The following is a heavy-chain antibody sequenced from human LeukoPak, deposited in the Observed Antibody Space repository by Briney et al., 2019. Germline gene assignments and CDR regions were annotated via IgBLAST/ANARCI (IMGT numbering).Heavy chain of an antibody. CDR3: ARDGWIQLWPNYYYYYMDA. V-gene: IGHV1-2*02. CDR1: GYTFTGYY. D-gene: IGHD5-18*01. Sequence: ASVKVSCKASGYTFTGYYMHWVRQAPGQGLEWMGWVNPNSGGTNYAQKFQGRVTMTRDTSISTAYMELSRLRSDDTAVYYCARDGWIQLWPNYYYYYMDAWGKGTTVTVSS. CDR2: VNPNSGGT. J-gene: IGHJ6*03.